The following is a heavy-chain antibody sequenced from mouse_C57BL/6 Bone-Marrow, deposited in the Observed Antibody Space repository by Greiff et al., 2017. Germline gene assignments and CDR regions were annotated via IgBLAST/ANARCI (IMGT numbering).Heavy chain of an antibody. V-gene: IGHV1-54*01. D-gene: IGHD4-1*01. CDR2: INPGSGGT. CDR3: ARSKSWDSCFAY. CDR1: GYAFTNYL. J-gene: IGHJ3*01. Sequence: QVQLQQSGAELVRPGTSVKVSCKASGYAFTNYLIEWVKQRPGQGLEWIGVINPGSGGTNYNEKFKGKATLTADKSSSTAYMQLSSLTSEDSAVYFGARSKSWDSCFAYWGQGTLVTVSA.